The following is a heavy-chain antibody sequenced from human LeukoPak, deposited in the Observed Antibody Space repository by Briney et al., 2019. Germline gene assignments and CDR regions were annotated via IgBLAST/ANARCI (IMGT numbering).Heavy chain of an antibody. CDR3: ARHRGTASGWFDP. J-gene: IGHJ5*02. CDR1: GGSFSGYY. D-gene: IGHD1-26*01. V-gene: IGHV4-34*01. Sequence: SETLSPTCAVYGGSFSGYYWSWIRQPPGKGLEWIGEINHSGSTNYNPSLKSRVTISVDTSKNQFSLKLSSVTAADTAVYYCARHRGTASGWFDPWGQGTLVTVSS. CDR2: INHSGST.